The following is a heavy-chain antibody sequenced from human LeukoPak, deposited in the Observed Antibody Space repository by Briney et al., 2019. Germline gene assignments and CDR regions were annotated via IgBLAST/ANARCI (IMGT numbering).Heavy chain of an antibody. CDR1: GFTFSSYA. V-gene: IGHV3-30-3*01. J-gene: IGHJ4*02. CDR3: ARDERIVDTAMATAYFDY. CDR2: ISYDGSNK. Sequence: GGSLRLSCAASGFTFSSYAMHWDRQAPGKGLEWVAVISYDGSNKYYADSVKGRFTISRDNSKNTLYLQMNSLRAEGTAVYYCARDERIVDTAMATAYFDYWGQGTLVTVSS. D-gene: IGHD5-18*01.